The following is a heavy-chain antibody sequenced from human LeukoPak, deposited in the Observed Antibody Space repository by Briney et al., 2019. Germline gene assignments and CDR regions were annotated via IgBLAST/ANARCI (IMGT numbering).Heavy chain of an antibody. D-gene: IGHD3-22*01. J-gene: IGHJ4*02. CDR3: VRHIVAITKFDY. CDR1: GGSISSYY. Sequence: SETLSLTCTVSGGSISSYYWSWMRQSPVKGLEWIGFTYYNGNTKYNPSLESRATISPDTSRNQISLHLRSVTAADTAVYYCVRHIVAITKFDYWGQGTLVTVSS. CDR2: TYYNGNT. V-gene: IGHV4-59*01.